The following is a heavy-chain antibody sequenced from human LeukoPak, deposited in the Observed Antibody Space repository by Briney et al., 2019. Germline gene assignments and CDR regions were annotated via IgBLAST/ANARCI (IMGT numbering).Heavy chain of an antibody. Sequence: GGSLRLSCAASGFTFSSYEMNWVRQAPGKGLEWVSYISSSSRTIYYADSVKGRFTISRDNAKNSLYLQMNSLRAEDTAIYYCARQSGAMVTTRFDYWGQGTLVTVSS. CDR1: GFTFSSYE. D-gene: IGHD4-17*01. CDR2: ISSSSRTI. V-gene: IGHV3-48*03. J-gene: IGHJ4*02. CDR3: ARQSGAMVTTRFDY.